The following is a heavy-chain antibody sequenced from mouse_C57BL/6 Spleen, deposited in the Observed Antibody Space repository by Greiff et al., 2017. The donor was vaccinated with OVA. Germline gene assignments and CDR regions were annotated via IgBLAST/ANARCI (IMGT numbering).Heavy chain of an antibody. D-gene: IGHD2-3*01. V-gene: IGHV3-1*01. CDR1: GYSITSGYD. J-gene: IGHJ2*01. Sequence: EVKLQESGPGMVKPSQSLSLTCTVTGYSITSGYDWHWIRHFPGNKLEWMGYISYSGSNNYNPSLKSRISITHDTSKNHFFLKLNSVTTEDTATYYCAREGGYDYFDYWGQGTTLTVSS. CDR2: ISYSGSN. CDR3: AREGGYDYFDY.